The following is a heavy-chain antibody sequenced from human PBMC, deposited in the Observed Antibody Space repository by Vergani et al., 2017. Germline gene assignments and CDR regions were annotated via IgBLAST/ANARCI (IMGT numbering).Heavy chain of an antibody. Sequence: EVQLLESGGGLVQPGGSLRLSCAASGFTFSSYAMSWVRQAPGKGLEWVSAISGSGGSTYYADSVKGRFTISRENSKNTLYLQMNSLRAEDTAVYYCAKDTPPIVVVPAAPHDAFDIWGQGTMVTVSS. J-gene: IGHJ3*02. CDR3: AKDTPPIVVVPAAPHDAFDI. V-gene: IGHV3-23*01. D-gene: IGHD2-2*01. CDR1: GFTFSSYA. CDR2: ISGSGGST.